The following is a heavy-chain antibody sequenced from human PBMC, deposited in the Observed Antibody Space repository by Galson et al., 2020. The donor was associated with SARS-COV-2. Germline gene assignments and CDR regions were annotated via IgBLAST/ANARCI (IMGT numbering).Heavy chain of an antibody. Sequence: GESLKISCAASGFTFSSYAMSWVRQAPGKGLEWVSAISGSGGSTYYADPVKGRFTISRDNSKNTLYLQMNSLRAEDTAVYYCAKIGGVAAGYNWFDPWGQGTLVTVSS. CDR1: GFTFSSYA. CDR3: AKIGGVAAGYNWFDP. D-gene: IGHD6-13*01. V-gene: IGHV3-23*01. CDR2: ISGSGGST. J-gene: IGHJ5*02.